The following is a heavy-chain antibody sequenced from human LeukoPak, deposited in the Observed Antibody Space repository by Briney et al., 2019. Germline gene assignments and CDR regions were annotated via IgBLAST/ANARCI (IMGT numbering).Heavy chain of an antibody. Sequence: GRSLRLSCAASGFTFSNYGMHWVRQAPGKGLEWVAVISYDGSNKYYAESVKGRFTISRDDSKNTLYLQMNSLRAEDTAVYYCARAYCSSTRCWGYYYGMDVWGEGTTVTVSS. CDR3: ARAYCSSTRCWGYYYGMDV. V-gene: IGHV3-30*03. CDR1: GFTFSNYG. CDR2: ISYDGSNK. D-gene: IGHD2-2*01. J-gene: IGHJ6*04.